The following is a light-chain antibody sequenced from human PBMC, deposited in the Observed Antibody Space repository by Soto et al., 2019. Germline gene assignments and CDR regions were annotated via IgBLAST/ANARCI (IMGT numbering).Light chain of an antibody. CDR3: QKYNSAPWT. V-gene: IGKV1-27*01. CDR2: AAS. J-gene: IGKJ1*01. Sequence: DIQMTQSPSSVSASIGDRVTITCRASLGISDYLAWYQQKPGKVPRLLIYAASTLHSGVPSRFSGSGSGTDFTLTISSLQPEDVATYYCQKYNSAPWTFGQGTKVDIK. CDR1: LGISDY.